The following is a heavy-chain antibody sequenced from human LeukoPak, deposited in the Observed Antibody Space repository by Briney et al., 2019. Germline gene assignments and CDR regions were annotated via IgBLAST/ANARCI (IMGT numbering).Heavy chain of an antibody. CDR1: GGSISSYY. D-gene: IGHD1-26*01. CDR3: ASSRSVGATRGAFDI. V-gene: IGHV4-59*08. CDR2: IYYSGST. J-gene: IGHJ3*02. Sequence: SETLSLTCTVSGGSISSYYWSWIRQPPGKGLEWIGYIYYSGSTNYNPSLKSRVTISVDTSKNQFSLKLSSVTAADTAVYYCASSRSVGATRGAFDIWGQGTMVTVSS.